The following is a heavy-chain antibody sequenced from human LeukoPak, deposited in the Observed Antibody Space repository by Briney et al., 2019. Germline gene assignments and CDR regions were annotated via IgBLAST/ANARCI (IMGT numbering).Heavy chain of an antibody. Sequence: ASVKVSYKASGGTFSSYAISWVRQAPGQGLEWMGGIIPIFGTANYAQKFQGRVTITADESTSTAYMELSSLRSEVTAVYYCARSITIFGVAKPNWFDPWGQGTLVTVSS. V-gene: IGHV1-69*13. CDR1: GGTFSSYA. CDR2: IIPIFGTA. J-gene: IGHJ5*02. D-gene: IGHD3-3*01. CDR3: ARSITIFGVAKPNWFDP.